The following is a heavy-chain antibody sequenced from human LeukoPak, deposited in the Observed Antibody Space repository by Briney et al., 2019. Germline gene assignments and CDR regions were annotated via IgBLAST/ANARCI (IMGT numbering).Heavy chain of an antibody. J-gene: IGHJ4*02. CDR3: ARGRGSWYDSSGSPYIRFDY. D-gene: IGHD3-22*01. CDR2: IIPIFGTA. CDR1: GYTFTSYA. V-gene: IGHV1-69*06. Sequence: ASVKVSCKASGYTFTSYAISWVRQAPGQGLEWMGGIIPIFGTANYAQKFQGRVTITADKSTSTAYMELSSLRSEDTAVYYCARGRGSWYDSSGSPYIRFDYWGQGTLVTVSS.